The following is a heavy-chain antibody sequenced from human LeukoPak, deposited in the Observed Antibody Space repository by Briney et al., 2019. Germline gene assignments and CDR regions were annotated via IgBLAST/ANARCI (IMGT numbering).Heavy chain of an antibody. V-gene: IGHV3-30-3*02. Sequence: GGSLRLSCAASGFTFSNYAMHWVRQAPGKGLEWVAVISYDGSDKYYADSVKGRFTISRDNSKNTLYLQMNSLRAEDTAVYYCAKIASSSWYTFDYWGQGTLVTVSS. CDR2: ISYDGSDK. CDR1: GFTFSNYA. J-gene: IGHJ4*02. CDR3: AKIASSSWYTFDY. D-gene: IGHD6-13*01.